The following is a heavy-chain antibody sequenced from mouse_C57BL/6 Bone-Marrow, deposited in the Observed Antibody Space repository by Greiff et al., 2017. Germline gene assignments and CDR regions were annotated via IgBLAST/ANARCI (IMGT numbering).Heavy chain of an antibody. V-gene: IGHV1-5*01. CDR1: GYTFTSYW. CDR2: IYPGNSDT. J-gene: IGHJ1*03. D-gene: IGHD1-1*01. Sequence: EVQLVESGTVLARPGASVKMSCKTSGYTFTSYWMHWVKQRPGQGLEWIGAIYPGNSDTSYNQKFKGKAKLTAVTSASTAYKELSSLTNEESAVYYCTRRGYGSSDWYFDVWGTGTTVTVSS. CDR3: TRRGYGSSDWYFDV.